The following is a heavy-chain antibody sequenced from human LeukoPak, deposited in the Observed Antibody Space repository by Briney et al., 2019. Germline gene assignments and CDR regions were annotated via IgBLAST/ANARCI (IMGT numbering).Heavy chain of an antibody. CDR1: GGTFSSYA. Sequence: GASVKVSCKASGGTFSSYAISWVRQAPGQGLEWMGKIIPILGIANYAQKFQGRVTITADKSTSTAYMELSSLRSEDTAVYYCARPSGSYPYYFDYWGQGTLVTVSS. V-gene: IGHV1-69*04. CDR2: IIPILGIA. J-gene: IGHJ4*02. D-gene: IGHD1-26*01. CDR3: ARPSGSYPYYFDY.